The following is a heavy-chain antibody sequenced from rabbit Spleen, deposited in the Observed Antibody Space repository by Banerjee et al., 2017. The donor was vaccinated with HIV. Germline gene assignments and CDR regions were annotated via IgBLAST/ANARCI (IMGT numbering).Heavy chain of an antibody. V-gene: IGHV1S47*01. Sequence: EQLVESGGGLVQPEGSLTLTCKASGFDFSSSYYMCWVRQAPGKGLEWIAYIDPVFGSTYYASWVNGRFTISSHNAQNTLYLQLNSLTVADTASYFCVRDLGYAGYADANLWGPGTLVTVS. J-gene: IGHJ6*01. CDR2: IDPVFGST. CDR1: GFDFSSSYY. CDR3: VRDLGYAGYADANL. D-gene: IGHD6-1*01.